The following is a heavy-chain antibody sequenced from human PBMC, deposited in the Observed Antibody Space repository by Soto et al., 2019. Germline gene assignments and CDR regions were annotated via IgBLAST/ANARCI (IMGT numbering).Heavy chain of an antibody. J-gene: IGHJ4*02. CDR1: GFTFRNAG. D-gene: IGHD3-22*01. CDR3: TTDPVTMIVVVPSSG. CDR2: IKSKTDGGTT. V-gene: IGHV3-15*07. Sequence: PGGSLRLSYAASGFTFRNAGRNWVRKAPGKGLEWVGRIKSKTDGGTTDYAAPVKGRFTISRDDSKNTLYLQMNSLKTEDTAVYYCTTDPVTMIVVVPSSGWGQGTLVTVSS.